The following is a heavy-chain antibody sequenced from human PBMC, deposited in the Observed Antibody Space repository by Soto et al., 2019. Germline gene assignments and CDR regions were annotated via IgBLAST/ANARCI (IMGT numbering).Heavy chain of an antibody. CDR3: AREIGNGDYEDY. V-gene: IGHV3-21*01. D-gene: IGHD4-17*01. CDR1: GFTFSSYS. Sequence: PGGSLRLSCAASGFTFSSYSMNWVRQAPGKGLEWVSSISSSSSYIYYADSVKGRFTISRDNAKNSLYLQMNSLRAEDTAVYYCAREIGNGDYEDYWGQGTLVTVSS. J-gene: IGHJ4*02. CDR2: ISSSSSYI.